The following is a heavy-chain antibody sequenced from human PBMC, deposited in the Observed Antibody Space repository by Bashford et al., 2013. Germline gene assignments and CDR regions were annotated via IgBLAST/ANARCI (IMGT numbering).Heavy chain of an antibody. J-gene: IGHJ5*02. CDR1: GGTFSSYA. CDR3: ARVLTAGQWELHWFDP. CDR2: ITPVFDTP. Sequence: SVKVSCKVSGGTFSSYAINWVRQAPGQGLEWLGGITPVFDTPKYAQRFQGRVTISADKSTSTAYMELNSLRSGDTAVYFCARVLTAGQWELHWFDPWGQGPWSPSPQ. V-gene: IGHV1-69*06. D-gene: IGHD1-26*01.